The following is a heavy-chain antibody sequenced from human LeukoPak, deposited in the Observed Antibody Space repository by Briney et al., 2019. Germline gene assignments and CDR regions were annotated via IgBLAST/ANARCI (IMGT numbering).Heavy chain of an antibody. D-gene: IGHD6-13*01. CDR1: GGSISNHY. CDR3: ARVDSSRWYATFDF. CDR2: IYYSGNT. J-gene: IGHJ4*02. V-gene: IGHV4-59*11. Sequence: SETLSLTCTVSGGSISNHYWNWIRQPPGKGLEWIGSIYYSGNTYYNPSLKSRVTISVDTSKNQFSLKVTSVTAADTALYYCARVDSSRWYATFDFWGQGTLVTVSS.